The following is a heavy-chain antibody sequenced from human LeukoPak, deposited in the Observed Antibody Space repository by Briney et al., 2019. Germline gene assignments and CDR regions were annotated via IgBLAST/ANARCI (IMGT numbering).Heavy chain of an antibody. J-gene: IGHJ4*02. V-gene: IGHV5-51*01. Sequence: GESLQISCKGSGSSFTSYSIGWVRQVPGKGLEWLGNIYPGDSDTRYSPSCQGQVTISADKSISTAYLQWSSLKASDTAMYYCTRLWGMVRGVIIAGSFDYWGQGTLVTVSS. CDR3: TRLWGMVRGVIIAGSFDY. CDR2: IYPGDSDT. D-gene: IGHD3-10*01. CDR1: GSSFTSYS.